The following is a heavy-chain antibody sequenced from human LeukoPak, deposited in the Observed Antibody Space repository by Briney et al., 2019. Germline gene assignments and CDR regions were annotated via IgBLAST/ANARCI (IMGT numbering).Heavy chain of an antibody. J-gene: IGHJ4*02. CDR3: ARERQQLVPDY. V-gene: IGHV1-2*06. CDR2: INPNSGGT. Sequence: ASVKVSCKASRYTFTCYYMHWVRQAPGQGLEWMGRINPNSGGTNYAQKFQGRVTMTRDTSISTAYMELSRLRSDDTAVYYCARERQQLVPDYWGQGTLVTVSS. D-gene: IGHD6-13*01. CDR1: RYTFTCYY.